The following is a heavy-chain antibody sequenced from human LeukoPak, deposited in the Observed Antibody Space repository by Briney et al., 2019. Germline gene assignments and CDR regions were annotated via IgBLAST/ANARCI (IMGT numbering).Heavy chain of an antibody. CDR1: GGTFSSYT. J-gene: IGHJ5*02. Sequence: SVKVSCKASGGTFSSYTISWVRQAPGQGLEWMGRIIPILGIANYAQKFQGRVTITADKSTSTAYMELSSLRSEDTAVYYCATQYCSSTSCSYPFDPWGQGTLVTVSS. D-gene: IGHD2-2*01. V-gene: IGHV1-69*02. CDR3: ATQYCSSTSCSYPFDP. CDR2: IIPILGIA.